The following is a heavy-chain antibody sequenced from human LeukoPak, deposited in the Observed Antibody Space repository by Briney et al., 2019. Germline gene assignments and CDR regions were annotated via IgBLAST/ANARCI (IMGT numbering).Heavy chain of an antibody. CDR3: ARDHDYSYGSGYY. Sequence: GSLRLSCAASGFTFSSYSMNWVRQAPGKGLEWIGSTYYSGNTHYNPSLKSRVTISVDTSKNQFSLKVTSVTAADTAVYYCARDHDYSYGSGYYWGQGTLVTVSS. CDR1: GFTFSSYS. D-gene: IGHD3-10*01. J-gene: IGHJ4*02. V-gene: IGHV4-39*07. CDR2: TYYSGNT.